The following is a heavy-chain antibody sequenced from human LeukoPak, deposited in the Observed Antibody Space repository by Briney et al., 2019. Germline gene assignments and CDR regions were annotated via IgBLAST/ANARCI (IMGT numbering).Heavy chain of an antibody. D-gene: IGHD3-10*01. CDR1: GFTFSSYA. CDR3: AKDPSHTMAARVDL. CDR2: ISGSGGST. V-gene: IGHV3-23*01. Sequence: GGSLRLSCVASGFTFSSYAMRWVRQAPGKGLEWVSVISGSGGSTYYADSVKARFTISRHNSKNTVYLQMNSLRAEDTAVYYCAKDPSHTMAARVDLWGRGTLVSVSS. J-gene: IGHJ2*01.